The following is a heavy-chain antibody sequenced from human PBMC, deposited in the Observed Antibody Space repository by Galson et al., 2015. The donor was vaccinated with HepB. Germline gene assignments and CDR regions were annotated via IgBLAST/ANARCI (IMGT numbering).Heavy chain of an antibody. J-gene: IGHJ4*02. CDR2: ISSSSSYT. D-gene: IGHD6-19*01. CDR3: AREKAVAGIDY. V-gene: IGHV3-11*05. CDR1: GFTFSDYY. Sequence: SLRLSCAASGFTFSDYYMSWIRQAPGKGLEWVSYISSSSSYTNYADSVKGRFTISRDNAKNSLYLQMNSLRAEDTAVYYCAREKAVAGIDYWGQGTLVTVSS.